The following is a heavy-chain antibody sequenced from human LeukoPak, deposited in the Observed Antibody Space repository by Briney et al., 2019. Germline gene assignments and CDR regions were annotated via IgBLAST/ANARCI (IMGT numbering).Heavy chain of an antibody. Sequence: PSETLSLTCTVSGGSISSGGYYWSWIRQHPGKGLEWIGYIYYSGSTYYNPSLKSRVTISVDTSKNQFSLKLSSVTAADTAVYYYARVAGTPWDWFDPWGQGTLVTVSS. CDR3: ARVAGTPWDWFDP. V-gene: IGHV4-31*03. D-gene: IGHD2-15*01. CDR1: GGSISSGGYY. J-gene: IGHJ5*02. CDR2: IYYSGST.